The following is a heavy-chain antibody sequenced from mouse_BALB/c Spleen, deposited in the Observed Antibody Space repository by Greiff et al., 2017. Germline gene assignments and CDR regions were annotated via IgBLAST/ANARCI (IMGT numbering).Heavy chain of an antibody. CDR3: ARGNYDYGYFDY. J-gene: IGHJ2*01. CDR1: GFTFSDYY. V-gene: IGHV5-4*02. CDR2: ISDGGSYT. Sequence: EVKLMESGGGLVKPGGSLKLSCAASGFTFSDYYMYWVRQTPEKRLEWVATISDGGSYTYYPDSVKGRFTISRDNAKNNLYLQMSSLKSEDTAMYYCARGNYDYGYFDYWGQGTTLTVSS. D-gene: IGHD2-4*01.